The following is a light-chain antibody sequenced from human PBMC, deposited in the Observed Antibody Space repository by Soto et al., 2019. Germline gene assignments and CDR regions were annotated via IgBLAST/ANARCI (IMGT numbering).Light chain of an antibody. CDR1: SSDVGGYNY. Sequence: QSVLTQPASVSGSPGQSITISCTGTSSDVGGYNYVSWYQQHPGKAPKLMIYEVINRPSGLSNRFSGSKSGNTASLTISGLQAEDEADYYCSSYTSSSTVVFGGGTKLTVL. CDR3: SSYTSSSTVV. J-gene: IGLJ2*01. CDR2: EVI. V-gene: IGLV2-14*01.